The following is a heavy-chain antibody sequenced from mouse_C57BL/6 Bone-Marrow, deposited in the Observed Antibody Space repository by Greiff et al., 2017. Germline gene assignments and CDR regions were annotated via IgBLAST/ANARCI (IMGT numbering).Heavy chain of an antibody. J-gene: IGHJ2*01. Sequence: EVQLMESGEGLVKPGGSLKLSCAASGFTFSSYAMSWVRQTPEKRLEWVAYISSGGGYIYYADTVKGRFTISRDNARNTLYLQMSSLKSEDTAMYYCTREDYGSSYNYWGQGTTLTVSS. CDR2: ISSGGGYI. CDR1: GFTFSSYA. V-gene: IGHV5-9-1*02. D-gene: IGHD1-1*01. CDR3: TREDYGSSYNY.